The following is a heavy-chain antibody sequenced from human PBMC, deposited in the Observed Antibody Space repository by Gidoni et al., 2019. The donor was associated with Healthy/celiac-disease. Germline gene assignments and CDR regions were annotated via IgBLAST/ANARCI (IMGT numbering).Heavy chain of an antibody. CDR1: GFTFSNAW. CDR2: IKSKTDGGTT. CDR3: TTGPYDSSGLYLGYYFDY. D-gene: IGHD3-22*01. J-gene: IGHJ4*02. V-gene: IGHV3-15*01. Sequence: EVQLVESGGGLVKPGGSLRLSCAASGFTFSNAWMSWVRQAPGKGLEWVGRIKSKTDGGTTDYAAPVKGRFTISRDDSKNTLYLQMNSLKTEDTAVYYCTTGPYDSSGLYLGYYFDYWGQGTLVTVSS.